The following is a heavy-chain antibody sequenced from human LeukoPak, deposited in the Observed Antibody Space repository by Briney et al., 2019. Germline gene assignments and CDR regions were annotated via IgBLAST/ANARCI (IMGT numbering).Heavy chain of an antibody. CDR3: ARDQGHGGDY. V-gene: IGHV3-21*06. J-gene: IGHJ4*02. CDR1: GFTFSSYT. CDR2: ITSSNSST. D-gene: IGHD4-23*01. Sequence: GGTLRLSCAASGFTFSSYTMNWVRQAPGQGLEWISSITSSNSSTFYADSVKGRFTISRDNAKNSAYLQMNSLRAEDTAVYYCARDQGHGGDYWGQGTLVTASS.